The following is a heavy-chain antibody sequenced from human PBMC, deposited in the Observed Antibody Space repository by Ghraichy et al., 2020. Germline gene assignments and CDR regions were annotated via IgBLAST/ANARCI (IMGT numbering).Heavy chain of an antibody. CDR1: GGTFSSYA. D-gene: IGHD5-18*01. CDR3: ARDRPIQLWSVGTYYFDY. CDR2: IIPIFGTA. J-gene: IGHJ4*02. Sequence: SVKVSCKASGGTFSSYAISWVRQAPGQGLEWMGGIIPIFGTANYAQKFQGRVTITADESTSTAYMELSSLRSEDTAVYYCARDRPIQLWSVGTYYFDYWGQGTLVTVSS. V-gene: IGHV1-69*13.